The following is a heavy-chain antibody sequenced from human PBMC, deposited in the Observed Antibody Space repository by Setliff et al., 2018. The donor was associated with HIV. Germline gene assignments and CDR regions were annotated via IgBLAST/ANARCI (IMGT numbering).Heavy chain of an antibody. J-gene: IGHJ6*04. D-gene: IGHD3-10*01. CDR2: IFYSGST. Sequence: SETLSLTCTVSGGSVSTGNYYWNWIRLPPGKGLEWSGYIFYSGSTNYNPSLKNRVTISVDTSKNQFSLRLNSVTAADTAIYYCTRRGADSYYPRPLDVWGKGTPVTVSS. V-gene: IGHV4-61*01. CDR3: TRRGADSYYPRPLDV. CDR1: GGSVSTGNYY.